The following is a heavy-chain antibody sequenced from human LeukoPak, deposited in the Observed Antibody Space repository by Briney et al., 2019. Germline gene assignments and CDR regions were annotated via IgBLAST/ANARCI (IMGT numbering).Heavy chain of an antibody. D-gene: IGHD5-24*01. V-gene: IGHV1-24*01. CDR2: FDPEDGET. CDR1: GYTLTELS. CDR3: ATPRRDGYNYDFDY. J-gene: IGHJ4*02. Sequence: GASVKVSCKVSGYTLTELSMHWVRQAPGKGLEWMGGFDPEDGETIYAQKFQGRVTMTEDTSTDTAYMELSSLRSEDTAVYYCATPRRDGYNYDFDYWGQGTLVTVSS.